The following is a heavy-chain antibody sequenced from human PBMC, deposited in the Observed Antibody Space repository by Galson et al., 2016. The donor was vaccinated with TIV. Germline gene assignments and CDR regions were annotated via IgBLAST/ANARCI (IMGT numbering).Heavy chain of an antibody. D-gene: IGHD5/OR15-5a*01. Sequence: SLRLSCAASGFTFSKYGMAWVRQAPGQGPEWVSAIYYSGVNTYYADSVKGRFTISRDNSKNTLFLQMNSLRAEDTAVYYCAKVVSTLYTHGPFDQWGQGTLVTVSS. J-gene: IGHJ4*02. V-gene: IGHV3-23*01. CDR1: GFTFSKYG. CDR3: AKVVSTLYTHGPFDQ. CDR2: IYYSGVNT.